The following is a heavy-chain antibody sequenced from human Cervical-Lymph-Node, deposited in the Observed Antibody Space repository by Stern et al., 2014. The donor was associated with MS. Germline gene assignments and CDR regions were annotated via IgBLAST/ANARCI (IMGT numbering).Heavy chain of an antibody. J-gene: IGHJ4*02. Sequence: VQLVESGGGVVQPGRSLRLSCAASGFVFRRHALHWVRQAPGQGLEWGALISYDGRDKYYADSVKDRFTVSRDNSNNTVDLEMNSLSLEDTAVYYCAKGGRGSYLDWGQGSLVTVSS. D-gene: IGHD3-10*01. CDR1: GFVFRRHA. CDR2: ISYDGRDK. V-gene: IGHV3-30*04. CDR3: AKGGRGSYLD.